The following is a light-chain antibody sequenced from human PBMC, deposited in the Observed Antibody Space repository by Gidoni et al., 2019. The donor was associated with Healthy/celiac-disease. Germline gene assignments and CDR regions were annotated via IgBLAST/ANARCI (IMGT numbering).Light chain of an antibody. CDR1: QGIRHD. CDR3: LQHNSYPRT. CDR2: AAS. J-gene: IGKJ1*01. Sequence: DIQMTQSPSSLSASVGDRVTITCRASQGIRHDLGWYQQKPGKAPKRLIYAASSLQIGVPSRFSGSGSGTEFTLTISSLQPEDFATYYCLQHNSYPRTFGQGTKVEIK. V-gene: IGKV1-17*01.